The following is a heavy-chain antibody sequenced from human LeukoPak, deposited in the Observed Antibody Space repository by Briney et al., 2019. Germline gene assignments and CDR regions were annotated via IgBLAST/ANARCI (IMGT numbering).Heavy chain of an antibody. J-gene: IGHJ4*02. CDR2: VANSGVDT. CDR3: AKSHSVAQRGYFDY. D-gene: IGHD4-23*01. Sequence: GGSLRLSCAASGFTFSTYAMSWVRQAPGKGLEWVSTVANSGVDTYYADSVRGRFTISRDNSRNTVYLQINSLRAEDTAVYYCAKSHSVAQRGYFDYWGQGTLVTVSS. V-gene: IGHV3-23*01. CDR1: GFTFSTYA.